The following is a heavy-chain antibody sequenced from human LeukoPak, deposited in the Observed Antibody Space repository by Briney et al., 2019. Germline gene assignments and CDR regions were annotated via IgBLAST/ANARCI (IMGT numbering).Heavy chain of an antibody. J-gene: IGHJ3*02. CDR1: GGSISSSNW. V-gene: IGHV4-4*02. Sequence: PSETLSLTCAVSGGSISSSNWWSWVRQPPGKGLEWIGEIYHSGSTNYNPSLKSRVTISVDKSKNQFSLKLSSVTAADTAVYYCAKLRYFDWLFPGAFDIWGQGTMVTVSS. CDR2: IYHSGST. CDR3: AKLRYFDWLFPGAFDI. D-gene: IGHD3-9*01.